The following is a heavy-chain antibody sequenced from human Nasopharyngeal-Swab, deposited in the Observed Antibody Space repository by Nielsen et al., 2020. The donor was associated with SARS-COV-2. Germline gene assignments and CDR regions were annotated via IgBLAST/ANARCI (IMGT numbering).Heavy chain of an antibody. J-gene: IGHJ3*02. CDR2: IYSGGST. D-gene: IGHD1-26*01. Sequence: GASLRLSCAASGFTLSDHYMDWVRQAPGKGLEWVSIIYSGGSTYYADSVKGRFTISRDNSKNTLYLQMNSLRAEDTAVYYCARDLGDSGSYSDAFDIWGQGTMVTVSS. CDR3: ARDLGDSGSYSDAFDI. CDR1: GFTLSDHY. V-gene: IGHV3-53*01.